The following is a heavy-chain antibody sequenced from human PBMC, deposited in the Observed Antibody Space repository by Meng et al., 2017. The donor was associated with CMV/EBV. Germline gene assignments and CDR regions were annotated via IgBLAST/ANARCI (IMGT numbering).Heavy chain of an antibody. CDR2: ISAYNGNT. D-gene: IGHD2-21*01. CDR1: GYTFTSYG. Sequence: ASGYTFTSYGISWVRQDPGQGLEWMGWISAYNGNTNYAQKLQGRVTMTTDTSTSTAYMELRSLRSDDTAVYYCARGCGGDCSGFFDYWGQGTLVTVSS. CDR3: ARGCGGDCSGFFDY. J-gene: IGHJ4*02. V-gene: IGHV1-18*01.